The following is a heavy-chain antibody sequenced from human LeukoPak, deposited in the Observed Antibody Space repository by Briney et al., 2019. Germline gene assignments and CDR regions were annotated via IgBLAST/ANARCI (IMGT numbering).Heavy chain of an antibody. D-gene: IGHD5-18*01. V-gene: IGHV3-33*01. CDR2: IWYDGRKI. CDR1: GFTFSNYG. J-gene: IGHJ2*01. Sequence: GGSLRLSCAASGFTFSNYGLHWVRQAPGKGLEWVAVIWYDGRKIYYTDSVKGQFTISRDKSKNTLYLQMNNLRAEDTALYSCAREAYSYGSTDYYFDLWGRGTLVTVSS. CDR3: AREAYSYGSTDYYFDL.